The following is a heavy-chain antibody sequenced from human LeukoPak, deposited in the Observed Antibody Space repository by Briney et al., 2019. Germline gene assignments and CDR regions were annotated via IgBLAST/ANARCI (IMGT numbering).Heavy chain of an antibody. CDR3: AREPPYSYGYNNWFDP. D-gene: IGHD5-18*01. CDR1: GFTFSSYA. J-gene: IGHJ5*02. CDR2: ISSSSSYI. V-gene: IGHV3-21*01. Sequence: PGGSLRLSCAASGFTFSSYAMSWVRQAPGKGLEWVSSISSSSSYIYYADSVKGRFTISRVNAKNSLYLQMNSLRAEDTAVYYCAREPPYSYGYNNWFDPWGQGTLVTVSS.